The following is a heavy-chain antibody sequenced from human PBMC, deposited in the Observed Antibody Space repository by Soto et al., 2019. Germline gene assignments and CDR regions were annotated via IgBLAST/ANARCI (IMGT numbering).Heavy chain of an antibody. V-gene: IGHV1-2*04. CDR3: ARVKERGGSSLFDY. J-gene: IGHJ4*02. D-gene: IGHD2-15*01. Sequence: ASVKVSCKASGYTFTGYYMHWVRQAPGQGLEWMGWINPNSGGTNYAQKFQGWVTMTRDTSISTAYMELSRLRSDDTAVYYCARVKERGGSSLFDYWGQGTLVTVSS. CDR1: GYTFTGYY. CDR2: INPNSGGT.